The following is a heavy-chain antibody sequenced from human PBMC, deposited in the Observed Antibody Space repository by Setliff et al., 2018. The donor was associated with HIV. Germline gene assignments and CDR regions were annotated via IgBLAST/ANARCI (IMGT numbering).Heavy chain of an antibody. CDR2: FKTDGGTT. V-gene: IGHV3-15*01. Sequence: LRLSCVASGFTFTNAWVNWVRQAPGTGLEWVGRFKTDGGTTDYAAPVKGRFTISRDDSKTTLYLQMNSLKTEDTAMYYCATGGGRYLHEWAYWGQGTLVTVS. J-gene: IGHJ4*02. D-gene: IGHD3-10*01. CDR3: ATGGGRYLHEWAY. CDR1: GFTFTNAW.